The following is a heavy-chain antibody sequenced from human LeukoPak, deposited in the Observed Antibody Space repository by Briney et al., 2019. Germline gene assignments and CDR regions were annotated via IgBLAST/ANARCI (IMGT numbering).Heavy chain of an antibody. CDR3: ARPNNIAAAGAFDY. CDR2: IKHDGSEK. D-gene: IGHD6-13*01. J-gene: IGHJ4*02. Sequence: GGSLRLSCAASTFTFSNYWMNWVRQAPGKGLEWVATIKHDGSEKHYVDSVEGRFTISRDNAMNSLYLQMNSLRAEDTAVYYCARPNNIAAAGAFDYWGQGTLVTVSS. V-gene: IGHV3-7*01. CDR1: TFTFSNYW.